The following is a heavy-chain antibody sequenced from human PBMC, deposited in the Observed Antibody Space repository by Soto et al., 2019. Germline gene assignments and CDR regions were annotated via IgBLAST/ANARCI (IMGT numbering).Heavy chain of an antibody. J-gene: IGHJ6*03. D-gene: IGHD6-19*01. V-gene: IGHV3-13*01. CDR2: IGTAGDT. CDR1: GFTFNNAW. Sequence: EVQLVESGGVLVKPGGSLRLSCVASGFTFNNAWMSWVRQATGKGLEWVSAIGTAGDTYYPGSVKGRFTISRENAKNSLYLQMNSLRAGDTAVYYCARGTSSGYYYMDVWGKGTTVTVSS. CDR3: ARGTSSGYYYMDV.